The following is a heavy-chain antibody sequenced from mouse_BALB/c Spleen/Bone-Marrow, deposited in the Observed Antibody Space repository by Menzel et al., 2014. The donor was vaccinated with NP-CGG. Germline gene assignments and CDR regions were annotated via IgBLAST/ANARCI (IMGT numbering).Heavy chain of an antibody. CDR2: IIPSTGYT. V-gene: IGHV1-7*01. Sequence: QVQLQQPGADLAKPRASVKMSCKASGYTFTSYWMHWVKQRPGQRLKWIGSIIPSTGYTEYNQNFKDKATLTAEKSSSTAYMQRSSLTSEDSAVYYGARGSPYDYGDMDYWGQGTSVTVSS. D-gene: IGHD2-4*01. CDR1: GYTFTSYW. CDR3: ARGSPYDYGDMDY. J-gene: IGHJ4*01.